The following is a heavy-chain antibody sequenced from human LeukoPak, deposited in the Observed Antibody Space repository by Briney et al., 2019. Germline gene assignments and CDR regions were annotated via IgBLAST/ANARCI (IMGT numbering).Heavy chain of an antibody. V-gene: IGHV4-39*07. CDR1: GGSISTSNYY. CDR2: IFYSGST. D-gene: IGHD3-22*01. Sequence: PSETLSLTCTVSGGSISTSNYYWGWIRQPPGKGLEWIGNIFYSGSTYYSPSLKSRVTISLDTSRNQFSLKLSSVTAADTAVYYCASLTTAEAFDIWGQGTMVTVSS. CDR3: ASLTTAEAFDI. J-gene: IGHJ3*02.